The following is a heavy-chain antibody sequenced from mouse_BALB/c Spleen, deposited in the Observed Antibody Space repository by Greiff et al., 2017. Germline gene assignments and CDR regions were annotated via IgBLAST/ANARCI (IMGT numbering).Heavy chain of an antibody. CDR1: GFTFSSFG. CDR3: ARPIYYDYDGFAC. V-gene: IGHV5-17*02. Sequence: EVQRVESGGGLVQPGGSRKLSCAASGFTFSSFGMHWVRQAPEKGLEWVAYISSGSSTIYYADTVKGRFTISRDNPKNTLFLQMTSLRSEDTAMYYCARPIYYDYDGFACWGQGTLVTVSA. CDR2: ISSGSSTI. D-gene: IGHD2-4*01. J-gene: IGHJ3*01.